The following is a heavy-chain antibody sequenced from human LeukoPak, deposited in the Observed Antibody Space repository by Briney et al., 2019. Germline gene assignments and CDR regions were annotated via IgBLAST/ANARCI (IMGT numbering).Heavy chain of an antibody. V-gene: IGHV3-21*01. J-gene: IGHJ4*02. CDR3: ARDGTDKSTATGSDY. D-gene: IGHD6-13*01. CDR2: ISSSATFI. Sequence: GGSLRLSCAASGFTFSSYSMNWVRQAPGKGLEWVSSISSSATFIYYAVSVKGRFTISRDDAKQSLYLQMSSLRAEDTAVYYCARDGTDKSTATGSDYWGQGTLLTVSS. CDR1: GFTFSSYS.